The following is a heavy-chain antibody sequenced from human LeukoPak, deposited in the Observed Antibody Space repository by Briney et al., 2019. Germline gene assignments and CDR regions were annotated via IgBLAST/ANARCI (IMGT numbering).Heavy chain of an antibody. CDR3: ARDLSGYFDY. D-gene: IGHD2/OR15-2a*01. CDR2: IIPIFGTA. CDR1: GGTFSSYA. Sequence: GASVKVSCKASGGTFSSYAIIWVRQAPGQGLEWMGGIIPIFGTANYAQKFQGRVTITADESTSTAYMELSSLRSEDTAVYYCARDLSGYFDYWGQGTLVTVSS. J-gene: IGHJ4*02. V-gene: IGHV1-69*13.